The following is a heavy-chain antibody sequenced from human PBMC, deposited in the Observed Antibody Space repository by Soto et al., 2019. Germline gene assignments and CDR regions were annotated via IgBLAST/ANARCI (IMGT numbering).Heavy chain of an antibody. CDR3: ARLTGIAVAVYDY. CDR2: ISSSSSYI. D-gene: IGHD6-19*01. Sequence: PGGSLRLSCAASRFTFSSYSMNWVRQAPGKGLEWVSSISSSSSYIYYADSVKGRFTISRDNAKNSLYLQMNSLRAEDTAVYYFARLTGIAVAVYDYWGQGTLVTVSS. V-gene: IGHV3-21*01. J-gene: IGHJ4*02. CDR1: RFTFSSYS.